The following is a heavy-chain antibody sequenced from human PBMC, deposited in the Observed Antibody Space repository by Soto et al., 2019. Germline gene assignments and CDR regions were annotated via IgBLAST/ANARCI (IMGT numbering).Heavy chain of an antibody. D-gene: IGHD6-6*01. CDR2: LNPSGTIT. V-gene: IGHV3-21*04. J-gene: IGHJ6*02. CDR1: GYNFGGFW. CDR3: ARLAVRLSYSGIDF. Sequence: LRLSCAGSGYNFGGFWMHWVRQAPGQGLEWVSALNPSGTITYYADSVKGRFTISRDNPKNTVYLEMNSLRGEDTAVYFCARLAVRLSYSGIDFWGQGATVTVSS.